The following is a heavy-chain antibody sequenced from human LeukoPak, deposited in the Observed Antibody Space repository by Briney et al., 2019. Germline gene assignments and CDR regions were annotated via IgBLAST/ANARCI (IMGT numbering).Heavy chain of an antibody. CDR3: AKGRQIMVRGVATDFDY. D-gene: IGHD3-10*01. CDR1: GFTFTTYA. J-gene: IGHJ4*02. Sequence: GGSLRLSCAASGFTFTTYAMSWVRQAPGKGLEWVSTISSTGSSTYYVDSVKGRFTISRDNSKNTLYLQMNSLRAEDTAVYYCAKGRQIMVRGVATDFDYWGQGTLVTVSS. CDR2: ISSTGSST. V-gene: IGHV3-23*01.